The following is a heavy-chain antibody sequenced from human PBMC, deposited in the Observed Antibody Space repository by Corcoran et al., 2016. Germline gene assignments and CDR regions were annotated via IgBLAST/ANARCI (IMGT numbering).Heavy chain of an antibody. J-gene: IGHJ6*02. V-gene: IGHV3-48*02. CDR1: GFTFSSYS. D-gene: IGHD6-6*01. CDR2: ISSSSSTI. CDR3: ARDEGIAARNYYYYGMDV. Sequence: EVQLVESGGGLVQPGGSLRLSCAASGFTFSSYSMNWVRQAPGKGLECVSYISSSSSTIYYADSVKGRFTISRDNAKNSLYLQMNSLRDEETAVYYCARDEGIAARNYYYYGMDVWGQGTTVTVSS.